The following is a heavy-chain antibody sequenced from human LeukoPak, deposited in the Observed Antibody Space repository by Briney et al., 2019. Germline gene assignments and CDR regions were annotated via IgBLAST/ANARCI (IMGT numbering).Heavy chain of an antibody. J-gene: IGHJ5*02. V-gene: IGHV4-31*03. Sequence: SETLSLTCTVSGGSVSSGSYYWSWIRQHPGKGLEWIGYIYYSGSTYYNPSLKSRVTISVDTSKNQFSLKLSSVTAADTAVYYCAREDRGDYDLEYNWFDPWGQGTLVTVSS. CDR2: IYYSGST. CDR1: GGSVSSGSYY. D-gene: IGHD4-17*01. CDR3: AREDRGDYDLEYNWFDP.